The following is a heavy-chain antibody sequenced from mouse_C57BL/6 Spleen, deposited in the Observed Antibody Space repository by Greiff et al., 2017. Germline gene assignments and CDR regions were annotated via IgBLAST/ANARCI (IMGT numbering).Heavy chain of an antibody. Sequence: VQLQQSGAELARPGASVKMSCKASGYTFTSYTMHWVKQRPGQGLEWIGYINPSSGYTKYNQKFKDKATLTADKSSSTAYMQLSSLTSEDSAVYYCARITTVVAKGYYFDYWGQGTTLTVSS. J-gene: IGHJ2*01. CDR2: INPSSGYT. CDR1: GYTFTSYT. D-gene: IGHD1-1*01. CDR3: ARITTVVAKGYYFDY. V-gene: IGHV1-4*01.